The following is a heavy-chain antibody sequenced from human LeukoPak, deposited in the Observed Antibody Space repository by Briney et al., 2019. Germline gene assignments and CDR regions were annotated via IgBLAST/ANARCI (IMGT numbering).Heavy chain of an antibody. CDR2: ISSGSNYI. V-gene: IGHV3-21*06. J-gene: IGHJ6*02. CDR3: ARRGTGHGMDV. CDR1: GFTFSSYS. Sequence: GGSLRLSCAASGFTFSSYSMVWVRQAPGKGLEWVSSISSGSNYIYYADSVKGRFTISRDNARTSLYLQMNSLRAEDTAVYYCARRGTGHGMDVWGQGTTVIVSS. D-gene: IGHD1-1*01.